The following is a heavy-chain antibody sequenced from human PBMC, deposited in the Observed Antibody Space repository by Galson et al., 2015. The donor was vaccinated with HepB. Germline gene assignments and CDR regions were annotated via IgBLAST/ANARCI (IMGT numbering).Heavy chain of an antibody. J-gene: IGHJ4*02. CDR3: ARVYGSGSYNLDY. CDR1: GGTFSSYA. Sequence: SVKVSCKASGGTFSSYAISWVRQAPGQGLEWMGGIIPIFGTANYAQKFQGRVTITADESTSTAYMELSSLRSEDTAVYYCARVYGSGSYNLDYWGQGTLVTVSS. D-gene: IGHD3-10*01. V-gene: IGHV1-69*13. CDR2: IIPIFGTA.